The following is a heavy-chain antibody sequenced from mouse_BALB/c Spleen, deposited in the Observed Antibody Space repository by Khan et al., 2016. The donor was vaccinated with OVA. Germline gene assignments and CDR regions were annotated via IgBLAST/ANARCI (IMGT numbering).Heavy chain of an antibody. CDR2: ISSGGSYT. D-gene: IGHD1-1*01. CDR1: GFTFSSYG. J-gene: IGHJ2*01. Sequence: EVELVESGGDSVKPGGSLKLSCAASGFTFSSYGMSWVRRTPDKRLEWVATISSGGSYTYSPDSVKGRFSISRDNAKTTLYLQMSSLKSADTAMYDGSRQPGYYGSRSYFDYGGQGTTLTVSS. CDR3: SRQPGYYGSRSYFDY. V-gene: IGHV5-6*01.